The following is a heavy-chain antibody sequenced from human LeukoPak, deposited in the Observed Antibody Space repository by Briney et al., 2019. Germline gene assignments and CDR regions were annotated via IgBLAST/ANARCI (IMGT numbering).Heavy chain of an antibody. CDR3: ARADSLRYIGGGGLGIDY. Sequence: ASVKVSCKASGGTFSSYAISWVRQAPGQGLEWMGGIIPIFGTANYAQKFQGRVTMTTDTSTSTAYMELRSLRSDDTAVYYCARADSLRYIGGGGLGIDYWGQGTLVTVSS. CDR1: GGTFSSYA. D-gene: IGHD3-16*02. V-gene: IGHV1-69*05. J-gene: IGHJ4*02. CDR2: IIPIFGTA.